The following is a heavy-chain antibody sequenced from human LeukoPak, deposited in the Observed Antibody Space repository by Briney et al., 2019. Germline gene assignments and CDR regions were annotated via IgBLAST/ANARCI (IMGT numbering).Heavy chain of an antibody. CDR1: APSFVGYY. J-gene: IGHJ4*02. CDR3: ASLRRGVINY. D-gene: IGHD3-10*01. Sequence: KASESLSLTCALYAPSFVGYYWSWIRQPPRKRLEWIGEINHSGSTNYNPSLKSRVTISVDTSKNQFSLKLSSVTAADTAVYYCASLRRGVINYWGQGTLVTVSS. CDR2: INHSGST. V-gene: IGHV4-34*01.